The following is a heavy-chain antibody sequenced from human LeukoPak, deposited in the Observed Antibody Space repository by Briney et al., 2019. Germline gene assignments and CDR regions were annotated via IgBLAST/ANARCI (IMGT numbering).Heavy chain of an antibody. CDR1: GYTFTSYA. CDR3: ARYRVVIPLNYYGMDV. D-gene: IGHD3-22*01. CDR2: INAGNGNT. V-gene: IGHV1-3*01. J-gene: IGHJ6*02. Sequence: ASVKVSCMTSGYTFTSYAMHWVRQAPGQRLEWMGWINAGNGNTKYSQKFQGRVTITRDTSASTAYMELSSLRSEDTAVYYCARYRVVIPLNYYGMDVWGQGTTVTVSS.